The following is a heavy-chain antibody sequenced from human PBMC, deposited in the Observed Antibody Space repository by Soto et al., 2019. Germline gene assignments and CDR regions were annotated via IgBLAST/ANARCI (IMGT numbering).Heavy chain of an antibody. Sequence: GGSLRLSCAASGFSFSSHGMHWVRQAPGKGLEWVAVISYDGSSTYYGDSVKGRFTISRDNSKNTLSLQINSLRAEDTAVYYCVKGGAFDIIKITAWGQGTLVTVSS. D-gene: IGHD3-16*01. J-gene: IGHJ5*02. CDR1: GFSFSSHG. CDR3: VKGGAFDIIKITA. CDR2: ISYDGSST. V-gene: IGHV3-30*18.